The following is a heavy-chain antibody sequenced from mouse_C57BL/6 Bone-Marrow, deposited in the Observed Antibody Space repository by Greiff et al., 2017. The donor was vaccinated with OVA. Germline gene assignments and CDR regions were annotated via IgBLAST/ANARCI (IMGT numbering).Heavy chain of an antibody. CDR2: IDPENGDT. CDR3: TSYGNFDY. J-gene: IGHJ2*01. D-gene: IGHD2-1*01. V-gene: IGHV14-4*01. CDR1: GFNIKDDY. Sequence: EVQLQESGAELVRPGASVKLSCTASGFNIKDDYMHWVKQRPEQGLEWIGWIDPENGDTEYASKFQGKATITADTSSNTAYLQLSRLTSEDTAVYYFTSYGNFDYWGQGTTLTVSS.